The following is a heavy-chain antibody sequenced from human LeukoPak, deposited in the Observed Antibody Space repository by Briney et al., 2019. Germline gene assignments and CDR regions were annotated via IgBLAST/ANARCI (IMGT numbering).Heavy chain of an antibody. CDR2: VTASGSGT. D-gene: IGHD4-17*01. V-gene: IGHV3-23*01. J-gene: IGHJ4*02. Sequence: PGGSLRLSCAASGFSFSSYAMNWVRQAPGQGLEWVSTVTASGSGTHYADSVRGRFSIYRDTSKNTLYLQMNRLRADDTAVYYCAKNLRVSSHYGIDCWGQGTLVTVSS. CDR3: AKNLRVSSHYGIDC. CDR1: GFSFSSYA.